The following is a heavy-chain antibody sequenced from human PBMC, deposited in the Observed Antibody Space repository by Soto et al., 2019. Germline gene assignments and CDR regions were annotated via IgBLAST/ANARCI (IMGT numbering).Heavy chain of an antibody. D-gene: IGHD2-15*01. Sequence: QLQLQESGPGLVKPSETLSLTCTVSGGSISSSSYYWGWIRQPPGKGLEWIGSIYYSGSTYYNPSLKSRVTISVDTSKNQFSLELSSVTAADTAVYYCARRKKNCSGGSCHWFDPWGQGTLVTVSS. V-gene: IGHV4-39*01. CDR3: ARRKKNCSGGSCHWFDP. CDR2: IYYSGST. CDR1: GGSISSSSYY. J-gene: IGHJ5*02.